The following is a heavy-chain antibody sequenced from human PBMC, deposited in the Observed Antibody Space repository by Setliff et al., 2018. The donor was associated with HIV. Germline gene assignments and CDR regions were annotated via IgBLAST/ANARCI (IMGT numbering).Heavy chain of an antibody. CDR1: GYTFTDYG. V-gene: IGHV1-2*02. J-gene: IGHJ4*02. CDR2: SNPNSGDT. CDR3: ATVDDVSQIYFDY. D-gene: IGHD3-3*01. Sequence: ASVKVSCKASGYTFTDYGISWVRQAPGQGLEWMGWSNPNSGDTKYAQNFQGRVTTTRDTSVSTAYMELSRLTSDDTAVYYCATVDDVSQIYFDYWGQGTLVTVSS.